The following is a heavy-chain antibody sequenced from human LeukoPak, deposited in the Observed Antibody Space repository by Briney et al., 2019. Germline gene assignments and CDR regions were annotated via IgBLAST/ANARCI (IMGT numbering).Heavy chain of an antibody. Sequence: GASVKVSCKASGYTFTNYGIIWVRQAPGQGLEWMGWISANNGNTNYAQKLQGRVTMTTDTSTTTAYMELRSLRSDDTAVYFCARGSIRVATEYWGQGTLVTVSS. V-gene: IGHV1-18*01. CDR3: ARGSIRVATEY. D-gene: IGHD4-17*01. CDR2: ISANNGNT. J-gene: IGHJ4*02. CDR1: GYTFTNYG.